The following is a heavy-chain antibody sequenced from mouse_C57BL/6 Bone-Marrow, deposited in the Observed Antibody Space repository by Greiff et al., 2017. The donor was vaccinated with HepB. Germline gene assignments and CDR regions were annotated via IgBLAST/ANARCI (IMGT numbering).Heavy chain of an antibody. J-gene: IGHJ3*01. CDR3: TRAYYYGSSYWFAY. V-gene: IGHV1-62-3*01. CDR2: IDPETGGT. CDR1: GYTFTSYW. Sequence: QVQLQQPGAELVKPGASVKLSCKASGYTFTSYWMHWVKQRPGRGLEWIGRIDPETGGTAYNQKFKGKAILTADKSSSTAYMELRSLTSEDSAVYYCTRAYYYGSSYWFAYWGQGTLVTVSA. D-gene: IGHD1-1*01.